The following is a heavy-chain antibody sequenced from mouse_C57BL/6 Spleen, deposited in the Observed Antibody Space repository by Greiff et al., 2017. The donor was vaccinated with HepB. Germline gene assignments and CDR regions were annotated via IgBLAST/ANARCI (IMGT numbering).Heavy chain of an antibody. J-gene: IGHJ3*01. Sequence: VQLKQSGPVLVKPGASVKMSCKASGYTFTDYYMNWVKQSHGKSLEWIGVINPYNGGTSYNQKFKGKATLTVDKSSSKAYMELNSLTSEDSAVYYCARSGGNYWFAYWGQGTLVTVSA. CDR2: INPYNGGT. D-gene: IGHD2-1*01. CDR3: ARSGGNYWFAY. CDR1: GYTFTDYY. V-gene: IGHV1-19*01.